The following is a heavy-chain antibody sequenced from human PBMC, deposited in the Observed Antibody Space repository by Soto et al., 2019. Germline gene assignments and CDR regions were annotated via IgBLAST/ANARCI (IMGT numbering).Heavy chain of an antibody. CDR2: INHSGST. V-gene: IGHV4-34*01. J-gene: IGHJ4*02. D-gene: IGHD3-10*01. Sequence: QVQLQQWGAGLLKPSETLSLTCAVYGGSFSGYYWSWIRQPPGKGLEWIGEINHSGSTNHNPSLKSRVTISVDTSKNQFSLKLSSVTAADTAVYYCARVGGTMVRGVIDYWGQGTLVTVSS. CDR3: ARVGGTMVRGVIDY. CDR1: GGSFSGYY.